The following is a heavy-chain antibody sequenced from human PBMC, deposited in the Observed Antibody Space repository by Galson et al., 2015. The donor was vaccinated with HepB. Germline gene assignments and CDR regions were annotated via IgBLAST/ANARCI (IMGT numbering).Heavy chain of an antibody. CDR1: GYTFTSYD. D-gene: IGHD3-10*01. CDR2: MNPNSGNT. V-gene: IGHV1-8*01. CDR3: TRGRGPSRGSFQH. Sequence: SVKVSCKASGYTFTSYDINWVRQATGQGLEWMGWMNPNSGNTGYAQKFQGRVTMTRDTSISTAYMELSNLRSEDTAVYSCTRGRGPSRGSFQHWGQDTLVIVSS. J-gene: IGHJ1*01.